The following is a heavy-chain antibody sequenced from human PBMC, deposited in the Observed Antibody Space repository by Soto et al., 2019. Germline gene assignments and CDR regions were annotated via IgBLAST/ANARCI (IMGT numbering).Heavy chain of an antibody. CDR2: ISSSSSYI. J-gene: IGHJ6*02. Sequence: GGSLRLSCAASGFTFSSYSMNWVRQAPGKGLEWVSSISSSSSYIYYADSVKGRFTISRDNAKNSLYLQMNSLRAEDTAVYYCARGRGLDGSPYYYYYGMDVWGRGTTVTVSS. D-gene: IGHD1-26*01. V-gene: IGHV3-21*01. CDR3: ARGRGLDGSPYYYYYGMDV. CDR1: GFTFSSYS.